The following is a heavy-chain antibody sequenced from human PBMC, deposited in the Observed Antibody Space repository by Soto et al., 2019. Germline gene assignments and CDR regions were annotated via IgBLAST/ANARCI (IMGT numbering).Heavy chain of an antibody. CDR2: IRNKANSYTT. J-gene: IGHJ4*02. Sequence: EVQLVESGGGLVQPGGSLRLSCVVSGFTFSDHYMDWVRQAPGKGLEWVGRIRNKANSYTTVYAASVKGRFTISRDDSKTSMYLQMNSLKIEDTAVYYCVRGPNSRYLVTTWDDWGQGTLVTVSS. CDR1: GFTFSDHY. CDR3: VRGPNSRYLVTTWDD. V-gene: IGHV3-72*01. D-gene: IGHD4-17*01.